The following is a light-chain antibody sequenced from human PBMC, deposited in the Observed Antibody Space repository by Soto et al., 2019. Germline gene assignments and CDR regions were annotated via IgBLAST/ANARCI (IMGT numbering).Light chain of an antibody. CDR3: QQFGSSWT. V-gene: IGKV3-20*01. Sequence: EIVLTQSPGTLSLSPGERATLSCRACESVSSPYLAWYQQKPGQAPRLLIHGASSRATGIPDRFSGSGSGTDFTLTISRLEPEDFAVYYCQQFGSSWTFGQGTKVEIK. CDR1: ESVSSPY. J-gene: IGKJ1*01. CDR2: GAS.